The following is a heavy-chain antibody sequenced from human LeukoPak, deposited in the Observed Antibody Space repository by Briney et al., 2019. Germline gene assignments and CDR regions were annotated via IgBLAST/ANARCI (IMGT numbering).Heavy chain of an antibody. J-gene: IGHJ6*02. V-gene: IGHV4-39*07. D-gene: IGHD1-26*01. CDR1: GGSVSGSRYS. CDR3: ARDYRSYTYYYYGMDV. Sequence: KTSETLSLTCTVSGGSVSGSRYSWGWIRQSPGKGLEWIGEINHSGSTNYNPSLKSRVTISVETSKNQFSLKLSSVTAADTAVYYCARDYRSYTYYYYGMDVWGQGTTVTVSS. CDR2: INHSGST.